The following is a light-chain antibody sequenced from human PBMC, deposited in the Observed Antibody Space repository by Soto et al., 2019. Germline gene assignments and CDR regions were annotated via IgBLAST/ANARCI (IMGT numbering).Light chain of an antibody. J-gene: IGKJ3*01. Sequence: ETVMTQSPATLSGSPGERVTLSCRASQSVTSNLDWYQQKPGQAPRLLIYGASTKATGVPARFSGSGSGTDFTLTFTRLQSEDFAVYYCQQYHDWPFTFGPGTKVDIK. CDR3: QQYHDWPFT. V-gene: IGKV3-15*01. CDR2: GAS. CDR1: QSVTSN.